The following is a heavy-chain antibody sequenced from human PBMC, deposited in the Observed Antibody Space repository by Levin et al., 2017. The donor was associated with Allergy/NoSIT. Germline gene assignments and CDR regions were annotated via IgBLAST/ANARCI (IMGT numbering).Heavy chain of an antibody. CDR3: AEAGFFSSQLRS. Sequence: GGSLRLSCAASGFTFSSYGMHWVRQAPGKGLEWVAVISYDGSNKYYADSVKGRFTISRDNSKNTLYLQMNSLRAEDTAVYYCAEAGFFSSQLRSWGQGTLVTVSS. CDR2: ISYDGSNK. V-gene: IGHV3-30*03. J-gene: IGHJ5*02. CDR1: GFTFSSYG. D-gene: IGHD6-6*01.